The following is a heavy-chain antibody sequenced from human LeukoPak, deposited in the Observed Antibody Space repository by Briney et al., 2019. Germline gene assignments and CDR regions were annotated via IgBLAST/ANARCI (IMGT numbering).Heavy chain of an antibody. CDR2: MNPNSGNT. J-gene: IGHJ4*02. Sequence: ASVKVSCKASGYTFTSYDINWVRQATGQGLEWMGWMNPNSGNTGYAQKFQGRVTMTRNTSISTAYMELSSLRSEGTAVYYCARGRRGRRGYSYGEKTFDYWGQGTLVTVSS. CDR1: GYTFTSYD. D-gene: IGHD5-18*01. CDR3: ARGRRGRRGYSYGEKTFDY. V-gene: IGHV1-8*01.